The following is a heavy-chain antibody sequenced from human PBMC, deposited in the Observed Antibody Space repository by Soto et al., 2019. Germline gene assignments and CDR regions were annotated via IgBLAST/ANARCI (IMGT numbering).Heavy chain of an antibody. Sequence: GGSLRLSCAASGFTFSSYAMHWVRQAPGKGLEWVAVISYDGSNKYYADSVKGRFTISRDNSKNTLYLQMNSLRAEDTAVYYCARGKDIVVVPAFYYYYGMDVWGQGTTVTVSS. CDR1: GFTFSSYA. V-gene: IGHV3-30-3*01. D-gene: IGHD2-2*01. CDR3: ARGKDIVVVPAFYYYYGMDV. CDR2: ISYDGSNK. J-gene: IGHJ6*02.